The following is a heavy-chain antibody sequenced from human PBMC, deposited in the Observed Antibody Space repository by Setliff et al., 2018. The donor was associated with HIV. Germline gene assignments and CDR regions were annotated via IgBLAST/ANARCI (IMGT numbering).Heavy chain of an antibody. Sequence: GASVKVSCKASGYTLGGNYMHWVRQAPGQGLEWMGWIDPNSGGTNYAQKVEGRVTMTRDTTVNTVYIEVSSLRSDDTAVYYCSRDVGVPGRGNALEYWGQGIPVTVSS. CDR3: SRDVGVPGRGNALEY. CDR2: IDPNSGGT. CDR1: GYTLGGNY. V-gene: IGHV1-2*02. J-gene: IGHJ4*02. D-gene: IGHD3-10*01.